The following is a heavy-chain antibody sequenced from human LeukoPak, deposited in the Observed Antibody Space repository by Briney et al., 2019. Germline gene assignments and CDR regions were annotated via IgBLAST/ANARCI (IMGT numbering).Heavy chain of an antibody. CDR1: GFTVSSNY. Sequence: GGSLSLSCAASGFTVSSNYMSWVRQAPGKGLEWVSVIYSGGSTYYADSVKGRFTISRDNSKNTLYLQMNSLRAEDTAVYYCARAKYYDSSGYYAPAFDMWGEGTMVTVSS. V-gene: IGHV3-53*01. D-gene: IGHD3-22*01. CDR2: IYSGGST. CDR3: ARAKYYDSSGYYAPAFDM. J-gene: IGHJ3*02.